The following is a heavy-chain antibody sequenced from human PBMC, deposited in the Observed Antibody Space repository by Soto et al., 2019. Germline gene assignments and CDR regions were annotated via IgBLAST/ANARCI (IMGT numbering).Heavy chain of an antibody. D-gene: IGHD3-10*01. Sequence: QVQLVQSGAEVKKPGSSVKVSCKASGGTFSSYTISWVRQAPGQGLEWMGRIIPILGIANYAQKFQGRVTITADKSTSTAYMELSSLRSEDTAVYYCARAGSGSRAPDVWGQGTTVTVSS. V-gene: IGHV1-69*02. CDR1: GGTFSSYT. CDR3: ARAGSGSRAPDV. J-gene: IGHJ6*02. CDR2: IIPILGIA.